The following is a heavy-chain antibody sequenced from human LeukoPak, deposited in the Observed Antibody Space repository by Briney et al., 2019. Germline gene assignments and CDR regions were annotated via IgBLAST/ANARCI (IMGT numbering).Heavy chain of an antibody. V-gene: IGHV4-59*08. Sequence: SETLSLTCTVSGGSLSIYYWSWIRQPPGKGLEWVGFFYYGGNTYYNSSLKGRVTISVDMSKSQFSLKLSSVTAADTAVYYCARHRVYGDYNWFDPWGQGTLVTVSS. CDR3: ARHRVYGDYNWFDP. CDR1: GGSLSIYY. J-gene: IGHJ5*02. D-gene: IGHD4-17*01. CDR2: FYYGGNT.